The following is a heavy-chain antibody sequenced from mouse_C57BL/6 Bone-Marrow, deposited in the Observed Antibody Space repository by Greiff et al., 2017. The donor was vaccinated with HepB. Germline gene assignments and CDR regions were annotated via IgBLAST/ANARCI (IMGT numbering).Heavy chain of an antibody. CDR1: GYTFTSYW. D-gene: IGHD2-4*01. CDR2: IDPSDSYT. Sequence: QVQLQQPGAELVKPGASVKLSCKASGYTFTSYWMQWVKQRPGQGLEWIGEIDPSDSYTNYNQKFKGKATLTVDTSSSTAYMQLSSLTSEDSAVYYCARVDYDGDWFAYWGQGTLVTVSA. J-gene: IGHJ3*01. V-gene: IGHV1-50*01. CDR3: ARVDYDGDWFAY.